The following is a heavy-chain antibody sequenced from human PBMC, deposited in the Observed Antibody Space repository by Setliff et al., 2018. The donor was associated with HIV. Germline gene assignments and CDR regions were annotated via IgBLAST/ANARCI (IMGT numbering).Heavy chain of an antibody. CDR3: ARGGNNYYYNYMDV. D-gene: IGHD3-10*01. CDR1: GFTFSNHV. Sequence: PGGSLRLSCAASGFTFSNHVMNWVRQAPGKGLEWVSAISTSGGAADYADSVKGRFTISRDNSRNTLYLQMNSLRAEDTAVYYCARGGNNYYYNYMDVWGKGTTVTVSS. J-gene: IGHJ6*03. CDR2: ISTSGGAA. V-gene: IGHV3-23*01.